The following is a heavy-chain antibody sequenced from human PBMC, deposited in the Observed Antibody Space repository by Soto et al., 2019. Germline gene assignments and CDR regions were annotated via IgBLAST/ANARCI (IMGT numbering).Heavy chain of an antibody. Sequence: EVQLVESGGGLVQPGGSLRLSCVGSGFTFSDHHMDWVRQAPGKGLEWVGRIRSIANSYTTEYAASVEGRFTISRDVSKDSLYLQLNSLKTDDTAVYFCASVVDYRELLFDPWGQGTLVTVSS. CDR1: GFTFSDHH. D-gene: IGHD4-17*01. J-gene: IGHJ5*02. CDR3: ASVVDYRELLFDP. V-gene: IGHV3-72*01. CDR2: IRSIANSYTT.